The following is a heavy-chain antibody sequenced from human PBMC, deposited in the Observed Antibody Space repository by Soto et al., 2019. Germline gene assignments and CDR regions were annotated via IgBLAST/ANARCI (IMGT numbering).Heavy chain of an antibody. Sequence: SETLSLTCTVSGGSISSGDYYWSWIRQPPGKGLEWIGYIYYSGSTYYNPSLKSRVTISVDTSKNQFSLKLSSVTAADTAVYYCASTSVAGTQDLGEIDYWGQGTLVTVSS. CDR3: ASTSVAGTQDLGEIDY. CDR2: IYYSGST. V-gene: IGHV4-30-4*01. D-gene: IGHD6-19*01. J-gene: IGHJ4*02. CDR1: GGSISSGDYY.